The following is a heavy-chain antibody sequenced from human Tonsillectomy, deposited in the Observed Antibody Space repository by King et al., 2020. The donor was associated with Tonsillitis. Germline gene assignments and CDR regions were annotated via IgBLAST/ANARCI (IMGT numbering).Heavy chain of an antibody. CDR2: ISYDGSNK. CDR3: AGGTDITIFGVVSDHDAFDI. D-gene: IGHD3-3*01. CDR1: GFTFSSYA. V-gene: IGHV3-30*04. J-gene: IGHJ3*02. Sequence: VQLVESGGGVVQPGRSLRLSCAASGFTFSSYAMHWVRQAPGKGLEWVAVISYDGSNKYYADSVKGRFTISRDNSKNTLYLQMNSLRAEDTAVYYCAGGTDITIFGVVSDHDAFDIWGQGTMVTVSS.